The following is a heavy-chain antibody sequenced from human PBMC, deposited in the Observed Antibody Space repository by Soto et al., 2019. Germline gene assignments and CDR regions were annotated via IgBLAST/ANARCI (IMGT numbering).Heavy chain of an antibody. CDR1: GFTFSSYW. CDR2: IRVYGGYT. D-gene: IGHD4-17*01. CDR3: GRDHYGFNSTEY. V-gene: IGHV3-74*01. Sequence: PWGSLRLSCAASGFTFSSYWMHWVRQAPGKGLVHVSRIRVYGGYTDHAESVKGRFTISRDNAKNTLYLQMNSLRVEDTAVYYCGRDHYGFNSTEYWGKGTLVNVSA. J-gene: IGHJ4*02.